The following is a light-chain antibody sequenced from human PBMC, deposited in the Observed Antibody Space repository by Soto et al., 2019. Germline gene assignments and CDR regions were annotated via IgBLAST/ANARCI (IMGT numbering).Light chain of an antibody. V-gene: IGLV1-40*01. J-gene: IGLJ2*01. CDR1: SSNIGAGYA. CDR2: DNT. Sequence: QAVVTQPPSVSGAPGQRVTISCTGSSSNIGAGYAVHWYQQLPGTAPKLLISDNTNRPSGVPDRFSASKSGTTASLAITGLQAEGEAEYYCQSYDNSHDWDVIFGGGTKLTVL. CDR3: QSYDNSHDWDVI.